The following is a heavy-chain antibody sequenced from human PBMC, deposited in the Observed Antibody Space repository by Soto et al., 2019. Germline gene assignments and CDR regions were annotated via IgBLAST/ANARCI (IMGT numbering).Heavy chain of an antibody. V-gene: IGHV1-2*02. CDR2: INPKFGDT. CDR1: GYTFTAYH. D-gene: IGHD3-10*01. Sequence: QVRLVQSGAEVKEPGDSVRVSCEASGYTFTAYHIHWVRQAPGQGLEWMGWINPKFGDTDYAQDLQSRVSMTSDMSISTVYMELSRLTSDDTAIYYCARNMDYYYGRGSGNGHGVWGQGKTVTVFS. CDR3: ARNMDYYYGRGSGNGHGV. J-gene: IGHJ6*02.